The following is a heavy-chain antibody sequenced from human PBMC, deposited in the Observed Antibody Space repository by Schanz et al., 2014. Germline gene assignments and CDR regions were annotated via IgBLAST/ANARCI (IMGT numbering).Heavy chain of an antibody. Sequence: EVQLLESGGGLVQPGGSLRLSCAASGFTFSSYAMSWVRQAPGTGLEWVSARSGSGGSTYYADSVKGRFTISRDNSKNTLYLHINTLRSEDTAVYYCAKDSTHIDIVLVPTAIDYWGQGTLVTVSS. CDR1: GFTFSSYA. D-gene: IGHD2-2*01. CDR3: AKDSTHIDIVLVPTAIDY. J-gene: IGHJ4*02. V-gene: IGHV3-23*01. CDR2: RSGSGGST.